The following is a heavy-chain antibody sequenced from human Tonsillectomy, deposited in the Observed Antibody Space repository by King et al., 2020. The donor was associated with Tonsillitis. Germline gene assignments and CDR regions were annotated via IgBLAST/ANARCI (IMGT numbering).Heavy chain of an antibody. CDR3: ARSTGIRWDYGGDY. CDR2: IYHSGST. CDR1: GYSISSGYY. V-gene: IGHV4-38-2*01. D-gene: IGHD4-23*01. J-gene: IGHJ4*02. Sequence: QLQESGPGLVKPSETLSLTCAVSGYSISSGYYWGWIRQPPGKGLEWIGSIYHSGSTYYNPSLKSRVTISVDTFKNQISLKLSSVTAADTAVYYCARSTGIRWDYGGDYWGQGTLVTVSS.